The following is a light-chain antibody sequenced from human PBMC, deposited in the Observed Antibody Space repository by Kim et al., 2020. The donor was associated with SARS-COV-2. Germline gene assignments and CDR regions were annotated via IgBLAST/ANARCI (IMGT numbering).Light chain of an antibody. V-gene: IGKV1-8*01. CDR1: QDILSH. J-gene: IGKJ4*01. Sequence: ALTGDRVTITCRASQDILSHLAWYQQKPGKAPELLIYGTSTLQSGVPSRFSGSGSGTDFTLTISCLQSEDLTTYYCQQYHCYPLTFGGGTKVDIK. CDR2: GTS. CDR3: QQYHCYPLT.